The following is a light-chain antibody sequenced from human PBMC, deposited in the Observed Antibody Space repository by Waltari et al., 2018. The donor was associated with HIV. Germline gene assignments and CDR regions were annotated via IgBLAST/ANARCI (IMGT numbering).Light chain of an antibody. CDR1: QTVSTNY. CDR2: GAS. CDR3: QQYGSSPYT. V-gene: IGKV3-20*01. J-gene: IGKJ2*01. Sequence: DIVLTQSPGTLSLSPGERATLSCTASQTVSTNYLAWYQQKPGQAPKLLIYGASSRATGIPDRCSGSGSGTDFALTIRRLEPEDFALYYCQQYGSSPYTFGQGTKLEIK.